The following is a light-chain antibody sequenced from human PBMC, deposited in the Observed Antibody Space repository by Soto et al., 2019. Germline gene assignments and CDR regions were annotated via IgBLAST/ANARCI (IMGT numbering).Light chain of an antibody. CDR2: DVS. Sequence: QSVLTQPASVSGSPGQSITISCTGTSSDVGGYNYVSWYQQHPGKAPKLMIYDVSNRPSGVSNRFSGSKSGNTASLTISGLQAEDEADYYCQSYDSSLSAPYVFGTGTKLTVL. V-gene: IGLV2-14*01. CDR3: QSYDSSLSAPYV. CDR1: SSDVGGYNY. J-gene: IGLJ1*01.